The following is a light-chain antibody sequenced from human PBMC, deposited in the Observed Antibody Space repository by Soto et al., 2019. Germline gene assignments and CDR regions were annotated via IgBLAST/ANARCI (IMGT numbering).Light chain of an antibody. V-gene: IGKV1-6*01. CDR1: QGIRND. CDR3: QQYNSVPYT. J-gene: IGKJ2*01. CDR2: AAS. Sequence: IHMTQSPSSLSASVVDIATIAFLASQGIRNDLGWYQQKPGQAPKLLIYAASSLPSGVPSRFSGSGSGTDFTLTINGLQPDDFATYYCQQYNSVPYTFGQGTKVDIK.